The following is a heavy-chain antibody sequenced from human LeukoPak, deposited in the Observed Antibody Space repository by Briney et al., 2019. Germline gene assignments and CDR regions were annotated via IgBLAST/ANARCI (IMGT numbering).Heavy chain of an antibody. V-gene: IGHV1-8*01. CDR1: GYAFTSYD. D-gene: IGHD2-21*01. Sequence: ASVKVSCKASGYAFTSYDINWVRQATGQGLEWMGWMNPNSGNTGYAQKFQGRVTMTRNTSISTAYMELSSLRSEDTALYYCARAAWVSTSSKYYFDNWGQGTLVTVSS. CDR2: MNPNSGNT. J-gene: IGHJ4*02. CDR3: ARAAWVSTSSKYYFDN.